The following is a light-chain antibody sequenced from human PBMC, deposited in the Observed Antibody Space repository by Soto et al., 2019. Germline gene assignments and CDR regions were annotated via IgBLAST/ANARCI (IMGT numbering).Light chain of an antibody. CDR3: QQCGSSPLT. CDR1: QSVSSNY. Sequence: EIVLTQSPGTLSLSPGERATLSCRASQSVSSNYLAWYQQKPGQAPRLLIYGSSSRATGIPDRFSGSGSGTDLTLTIIRLEPADFAVYYCQQCGSSPLTFGGGTKVEIK. J-gene: IGKJ4*01. CDR2: GSS. V-gene: IGKV3-20*01.